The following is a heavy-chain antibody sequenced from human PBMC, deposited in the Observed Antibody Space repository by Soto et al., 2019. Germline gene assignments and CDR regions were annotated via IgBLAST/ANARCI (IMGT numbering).Heavy chain of an antibody. J-gene: IGHJ4*02. CDR1: GFTFSNYA. Sequence: EVQLLESGGGLVRPGESLRLSCVASGFTFSNYAMSWVRQTPGRGLERVSAISGDGAATYFANFLRGRFIISRDNSRNTLYLQMDTMRGEDTAIYYCAKVSSSGWDFDYWGQGTPVTVSS. V-gene: IGHV3-23*01. D-gene: IGHD6-19*01. CDR3: AKVSSSGWDFDY. CDR2: ISGDGAAT.